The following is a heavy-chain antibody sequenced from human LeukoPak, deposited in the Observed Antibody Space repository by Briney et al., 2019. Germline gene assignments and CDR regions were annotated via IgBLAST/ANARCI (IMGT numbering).Heavy chain of an antibody. V-gene: IGHV4-39*07. Sequence: PSETLSLTCTVSGGSISSSSYYWGWIRQPPGKGLEWIGSIYYSGSTYYNPSLKSRVTISVDTSKNQFSLKLSSVTAADTAVYYCARDRCSSTSCLSSFDYWGHGTLVTVSS. CDR1: GGSISSSSYY. J-gene: IGHJ4*01. CDR3: ARDRCSSTSCLSSFDY. CDR2: IYYSGST. D-gene: IGHD2-2*01.